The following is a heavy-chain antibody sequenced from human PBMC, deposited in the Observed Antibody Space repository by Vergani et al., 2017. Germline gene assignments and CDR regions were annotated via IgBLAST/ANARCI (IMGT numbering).Heavy chain of an antibody. Sequence: VQLVESGGGLVKRGGSLRLSCAASGFRFSSYGMNWVRQAPGKGLEWVAVIWYDGSNKYYADSVKGRFTISKDISKNTLYLQMNSLRGDDTAVYYCARETRDTPSSLDYWGQGTLVTVSS. D-gene: IGHD5-24*01. CDR2: IWYDGSNK. CDR1: GFRFSSYG. J-gene: IGHJ4*02. V-gene: IGHV3-33*01. CDR3: ARETRDTPSSLDY.